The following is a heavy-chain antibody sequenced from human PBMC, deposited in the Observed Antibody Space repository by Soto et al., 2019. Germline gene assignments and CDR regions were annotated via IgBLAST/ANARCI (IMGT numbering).Heavy chain of an antibody. V-gene: IGHV3-74*01. Sequence: EVQLVESGGGFVQPGGSLRLSCAASGFTFSSYWMHWVRQAPGKGLVWVSRLTSDGSSISYADSVKGRFTISRDNAKNTLYLQMNSLRAEDTAVYYCVRGTAYWGQGTLVTVSS. D-gene: IGHD1-1*01. CDR1: GFTFSSYW. J-gene: IGHJ4*02. CDR2: LTSDGSSI. CDR3: VRGTAY.